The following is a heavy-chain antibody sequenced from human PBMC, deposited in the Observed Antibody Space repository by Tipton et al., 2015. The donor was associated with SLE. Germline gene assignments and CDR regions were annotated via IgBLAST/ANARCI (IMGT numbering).Heavy chain of an antibody. V-gene: IGHV7-4-1*02. Sequence: QVQLVQSVSELKTPGASVKVSCKASEYTFSNFAINWVRQAPGQGLEWMGWINTNTANPTYAQGFAGRFVFSLDTSVRTAYLQISSLQADDTAVYYCARGRTITVTHYFDPWGQGTLVTVSS. CDR1: EYTFSNFA. CDR2: INTNTANP. D-gene: IGHD4-17*01. J-gene: IGHJ4*02. CDR3: ARGRTITVTHYFDP.